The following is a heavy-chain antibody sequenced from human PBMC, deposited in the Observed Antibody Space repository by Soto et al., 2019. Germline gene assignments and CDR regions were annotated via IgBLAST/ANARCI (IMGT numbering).Heavy chain of an antibody. CDR1: IDSMNIGGYY. CDR2: IYSNGDT. J-gene: IGHJ6*01. Sequence: KPSETLCLTCSLCIDSMNIGGYYWSWIRQHPGKGLEWIGYIYSNGDTYYNPSLKSRVTISVDTSKNQFSLNLTSVTAADTALYYCARLSGSYGMDVWGQGTTVTVSS. D-gene: IGHD6-25*01. V-gene: IGHV4-31*03. CDR3: ARLSGSYGMDV.